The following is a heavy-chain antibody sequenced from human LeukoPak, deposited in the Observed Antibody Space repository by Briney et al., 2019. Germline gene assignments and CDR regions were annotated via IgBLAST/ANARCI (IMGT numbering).Heavy chain of an antibody. CDR3: ARDWDDSSSD. CDR2: ISAYNGNT. CDR1: GYTFTSYG. V-gene: IGHV1-18*01. J-gene: IGHJ4*02. Sequence: ASVKVSCKASGYTFTSYGISWVRQAPGQGLEWMGWISAYNGNTNYAQKFQGRVTITADESTSTAYMELSSLRSEDTAVYYCARDWDDSSSDWGQGTLVTVSS. D-gene: IGHD3-22*01.